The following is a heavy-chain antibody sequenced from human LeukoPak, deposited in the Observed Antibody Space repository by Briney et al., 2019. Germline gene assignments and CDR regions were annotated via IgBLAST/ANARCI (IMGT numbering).Heavy chain of an antibody. V-gene: IGHV4-59*08. D-gene: IGHD3-10*01. Sequence: SETLSLTCTVSGGSISSYYWSWIRQPPGKGLEWIGEIYHSGSTNYNPSLKSRVTISVDTSKNQFSLKLSSVTAADTAVYYCARHTRSDYYASGSYFHNWFDPWGQGTLVTVSS. CDR1: GGSISSYY. J-gene: IGHJ5*02. CDR2: IYHSGST. CDR3: ARHTRSDYYASGSYFHNWFDP.